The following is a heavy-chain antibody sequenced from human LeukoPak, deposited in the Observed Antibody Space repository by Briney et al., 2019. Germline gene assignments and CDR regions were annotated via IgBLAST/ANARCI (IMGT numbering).Heavy chain of an antibody. CDR2: ISSSSSYI. D-gene: IGHD6-19*01. V-gene: IGHV3-21*01. J-gene: IGHJ4*02. CDR1: GFTFSSYS. Sequence: GGSLRLSRAASGFTFSSYSMNWVRQAPGKGLEWVSSISSSSSYIYYADSVKGRFTISRDNAKNSLYLQMNSLRAEDTAVYYCARVIAVAGITDWGQGTLVTVSS. CDR3: ARVIAVAGITD.